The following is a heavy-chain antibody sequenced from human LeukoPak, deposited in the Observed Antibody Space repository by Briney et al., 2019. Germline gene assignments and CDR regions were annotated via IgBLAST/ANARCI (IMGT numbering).Heavy chain of an antibody. V-gene: IGHV1-2*02. D-gene: IGHD3-9*01. J-gene: IGHJ4*02. Sequence: GASVKVSCKTSGYTFNDYYVHWVRQAPGQGLEWMGWINPNSGRTNYAPKFQGRVTLTTDTSISTAYMELSSLISGDTALYFCARDSSDLLTGYYHFWGQGTLVTVSS. CDR3: ARDSSDLLTGYYHF. CDR1: GYTFNDYY. CDR2: INPNSGRT.